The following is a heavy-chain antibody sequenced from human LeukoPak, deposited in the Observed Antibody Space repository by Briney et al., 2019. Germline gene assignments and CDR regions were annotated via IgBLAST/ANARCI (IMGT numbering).Heavy chain of an antibody. Sequence: ASVKVSCTASGYTFIGYYMHWVRQAPGQGLEWMGWINPNSGGTKYAQKFQGRVTMTRDTSISTAYMELSRLRSDDTAVYYCATEVTDWGQGTLVTVSS. V-gene: IGHV1-2*02. CDR2: INPNSGGT. J-gene: IGHJ4*02. CDR3: ATEVTD. D-gene: IGHD5-18*01. CDR1: GYTFIGYY.